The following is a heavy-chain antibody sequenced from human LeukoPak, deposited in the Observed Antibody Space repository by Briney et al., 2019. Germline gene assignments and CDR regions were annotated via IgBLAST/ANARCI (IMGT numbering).Heavy chain of an antibody. V-gene: IGHV3-48*03. CDR1: GFTFSSYE. CDR3: ARGDGGLFDY. J-gene: IGHJ4*02. CDR2: ISSSGSTI. D-gene: IGHD3-16*01. Sequence: GGSLGLSCAASGFTFSSYEMNWVRQAPGKGLEWDSYISSSGSTIYYADSVKGRFTISRDNAKNSLYLQMNSLRAEDTAVYYCARGDGGLFDYWGQGTLVTVSS.